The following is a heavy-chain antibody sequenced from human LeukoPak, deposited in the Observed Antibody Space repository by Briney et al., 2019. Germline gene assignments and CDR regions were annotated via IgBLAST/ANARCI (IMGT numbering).Heavy chain of an antibody. D-gene: IGHD3-22*01. CDR2: ISAYNGNT. V-gene: IGHV1-18*01. CDR1: AYTFTSYG. Sequence: ASVKVSCKASAYTFTSYGISWVRQAPGQGLEWMGWISAYNGNTNYAQKLQGRVTMTTDTSTSTAYMELRSLRSDDTAVYYCAVYSSGYYYFDYWGQGTLVTVSS. J-gene: IGHJ4*02. CDR3: AVYSSGYYYFDY.